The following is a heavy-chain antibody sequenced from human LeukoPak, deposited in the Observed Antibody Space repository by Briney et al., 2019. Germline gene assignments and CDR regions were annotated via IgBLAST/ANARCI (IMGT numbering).Heavy chain of an antibody. CDR3: ARESENMIGPHFDY. Sequence: SVKVSCKASGGTFSSYAISWARQAPGQGLEWMGEIIPIFGTANYAQKFQGRVTITADESTSTAYMELSSLRSEDTAVYYCARESENMIGPHFDYWGQGTLVTASS. J-gene: IGHJ4*02. CDR2: IIPIFGTA. D-gene: IGHD3-22*01. CDR1: GGTFSSYA. V-gene: IGHV1-69*13.